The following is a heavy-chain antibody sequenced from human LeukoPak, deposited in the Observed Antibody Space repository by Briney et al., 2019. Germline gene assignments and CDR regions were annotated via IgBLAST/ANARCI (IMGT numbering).Heavy chain of an antibody. D-gene: IGHD6-13*01. CDR3: ARVGSSSWYGDY. CDR2: IYRSGST. J-gene: IGHJ4*02. CDR1: GYSISSGYY. V-gene: IGHV4-38-2*02. Sequence: SETLSLTCTVSGYSISSGYYWGWIRQPPGKGLEWIGSIYRSGSTYYNPSLKSRVTISVDTSKNQFSLKLSSVTAADTAVYYCARVGSSSWYGDYWGQGTLVTVSS.